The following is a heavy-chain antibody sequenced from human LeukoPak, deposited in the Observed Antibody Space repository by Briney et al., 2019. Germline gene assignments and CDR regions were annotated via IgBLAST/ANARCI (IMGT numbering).Heavy chain of an antibody. D-gene: IGHD5-18*01. CDR1: GYTFTGYY. Sequence: ASVKVSCKASGYTFTGYYTHWVRQAPGQGLEWMGWINPNSGGTNYAQKFQGRVTMTRDTSISTAYMELSRLRSDDTAVYYCAITWIQLWLDAFDIWGQGTMVTVSS. CDR3: AITWIQLWLDAFDI. V-gene: IGHV1-2*02. CDR2: INPNSGGT. J-gene: IGHJ3*02.